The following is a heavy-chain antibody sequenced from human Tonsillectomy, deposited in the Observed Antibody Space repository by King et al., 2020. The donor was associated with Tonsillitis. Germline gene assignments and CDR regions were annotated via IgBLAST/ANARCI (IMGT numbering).Heavy chain of an antibody. V-gene: IGHV3-33*05. CDR1: GFTFSSYG. CDR3: TRGGKGFVVEPTAGDY. J-gene: IGHJ4*02. CDR2: ISSDGSTK. Sequence: VQLVESGGGVVQPGRSLRLSCAASGFTFSSYGMHWVRQAPGKGLEWVAVISSDGSTKYYVDSVKGRFTISRDNSKNTLYLQMNSLRAEDTAVYYCTRGGKGFVVEPTAGDYWGQGTLVTVSS. D-gene: IGHD2-2*01.